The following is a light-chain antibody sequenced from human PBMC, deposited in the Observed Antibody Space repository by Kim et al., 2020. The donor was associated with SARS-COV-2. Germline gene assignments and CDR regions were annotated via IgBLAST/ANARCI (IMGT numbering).Light chain of an antibody. CDR3: QVWDCSSDHWV. V-gene: IGLV3-21*01. Sequence: SYELTQPPSVSVDPGKTARITCGGNNIGSKSVHWYQQKPGQAPVLVIYYDSDRPSGIPERFSGSNSGNTATLTISRVEAGDEVDYYCQVWDCSSDHWVFG. CDR2: YDS. J-gene: IGLJ3*02. CDR1: NIGSKS.